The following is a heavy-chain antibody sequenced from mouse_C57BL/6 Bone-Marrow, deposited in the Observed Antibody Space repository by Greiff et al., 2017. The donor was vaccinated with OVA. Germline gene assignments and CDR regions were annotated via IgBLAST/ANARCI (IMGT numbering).Heavy chain of an antibody. V-gene: IGHV1-50*01. CDR3: ARNGGSSPYYFDY. CDR1: GYTFTSYW. CDR2: IDPSDSYT. J-gene: IGHJ2*01. Sequence: QVQLQQPGAELVKPGASVKLSCKASGYTFTSYWMQWVKQRPGQGLEWIGEIDPSDSYTNYNQKFKGKATLTVDTSSSTAYMQLSSLTSEDSAVYYCARNGGSSPYYFDYWGQGTTLTVSS. D-gene: IGHD1-1*01.